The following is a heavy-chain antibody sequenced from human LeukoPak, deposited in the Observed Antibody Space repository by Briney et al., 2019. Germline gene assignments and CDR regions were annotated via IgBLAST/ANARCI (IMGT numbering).Heavy chain of an antibody. D-gene: IGHD6-19*01. V-gene: IGHV3-30*18. CDR1: GFTFSNYG. Sequence: GGSLRLSCAASGFTFSNYGMHCVRQAPGKGLEWVAVISYDGKTQYYADSVKGRFTFSRDNSRNTLYLQMNSLRAEDTAIFYCAKEGSSGFIDSWGRGTLVTVSS. CDR3: AKEGSSGFIDS. CDR2: ISYDGKTQ. J-gene: IGHJ4*02.